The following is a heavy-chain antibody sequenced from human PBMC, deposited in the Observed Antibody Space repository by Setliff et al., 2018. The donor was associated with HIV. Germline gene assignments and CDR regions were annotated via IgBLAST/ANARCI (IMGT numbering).Heavy chain of an antibody. CDR2: MNPNSGNT. CDR1: GYTFTSYD. D-gene: IGHD3-10*01. J-gene: IGHJ4*02. Sequence: ASVKVSCKASGYTFTSYDINWVRQATGQGLEWMGWMNPNSGNTGYAQKFQGRVTMTRNTSISTAYMELSSLRSEDTAVYYCARGHYYGSGSYFWYGYFDYWGQGTLVTVSS. CDR3: ARGHYYGSGSYFWYGYFDY. V-gene: IGHV1-8*02.